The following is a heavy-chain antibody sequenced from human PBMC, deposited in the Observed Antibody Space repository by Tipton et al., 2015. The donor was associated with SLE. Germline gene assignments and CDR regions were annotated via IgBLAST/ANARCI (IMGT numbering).Heavy chain of an antibody. CDR3: AKERGVGEIYYCYYGMDV. V-gene: IGHV3-23*01. Sequence: GSLRLSCAASGFTFSSYAMSWVRQAPGKGLEWVSAISGSGGSTYYADSVKGRFTISRDNSKNTLYLQMNSLRAEDTAVYYCAKERGVGEIYYCYYGMDVWGQGTTVSVSS. CDR1: GFTFSSYA. J-gene: IGHJ6*02. D-gene: IGHD3-16*01. CDR2: ISGSGGST.